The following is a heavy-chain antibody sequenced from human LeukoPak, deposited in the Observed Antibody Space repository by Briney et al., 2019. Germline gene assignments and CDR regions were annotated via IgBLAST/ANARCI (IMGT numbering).Heavy chain of an antibody. CDR1: GFTFGEFV. Sequence: HPGGSLRLSCATSGFTFGEFVVSWVHQAPGTGLEWVGFIRDKANGGTTEYAASGEGRFMIARDDSKGLAYLEMISLKVDVLGTYYCSRAFAPDWGQRDLVTVSS. CDR2: IRDKANGGTT. D-gene: IGHD3-16*01. CDR3: SRAFAPD. V-gene: IGHV3-49*04. J-gene: IGHJ4*02.